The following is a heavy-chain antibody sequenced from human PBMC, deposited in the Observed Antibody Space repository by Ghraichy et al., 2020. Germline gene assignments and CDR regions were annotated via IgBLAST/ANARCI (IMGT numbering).Heavy chain of an antibody. D-gene: IGHD1-26*01. Sequence: ASVKVSCKVSGYTLTELSMHWVRQAPGKGLEWMGGFDTEDGETIYAQKFQGRVTMTEDTSTDTAYMELSSLRSEDTAVYYCATVPIVGAPHGASAFDIWGQGTMVTVSS. CDR3: ATVPIVGAPHGASAFDI. V-gene: IGHV1-24*01. J-gene: IGHJ3*02. CDR1: GYTLTELS. CDR2: FDTEDGET.